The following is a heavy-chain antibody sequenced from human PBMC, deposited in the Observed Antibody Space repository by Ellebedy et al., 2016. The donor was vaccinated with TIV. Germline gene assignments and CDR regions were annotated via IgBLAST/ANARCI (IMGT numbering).Heavy chain of an antibody. V-gene: IGHV3-21*01. CDR1: GFTFSDYY. D-gene: IGHD4-17*01. Sequence: PGGSLRLSCAASGFTFSDYYMNWIRQAPGRGLEWVASISTSSSYIYYADSVKGRFTISRDNAKNSLYLQMNSLRAEDTAVYYWARDLGPGYGDYFDYWGQGTLVTVSS. CDR3: ARDLGPGYGDYFDY. CDR2: ISTSSSYI. J-gene: IGHJ4*02.